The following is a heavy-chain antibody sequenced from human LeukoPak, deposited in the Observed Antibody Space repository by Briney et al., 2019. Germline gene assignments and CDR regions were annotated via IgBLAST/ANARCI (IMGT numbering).Heavy chain of an antibody. Sequence: KASETLSLTCTVSGGSISSYYWSWIRQPPGKGLEWIGYIYYSGSTNYNPSLKSRVTISVDTSKNQFSLKLSSVTAADTAVYYCARVEGKYQRNYNWFDPWGQGTLVTVSS. V-gene: IGHV4-59*01. CDR3: ARVEGKYQRNYNWFDP. J-gene: IGHJ5*02. CDR1: GGSISSYY. CDR2: IYYSGST. D-gene: IGHD2-2*01.